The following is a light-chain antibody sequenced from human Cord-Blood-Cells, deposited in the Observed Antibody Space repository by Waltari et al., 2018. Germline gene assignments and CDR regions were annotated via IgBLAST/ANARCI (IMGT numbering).Light chain of an antibody. Sequence: DIQMTQSPSTLSASVGDRVTIPCRASQSLSSWLAWYQQKPGKAPKLLIYDASSLESGVPSRFSGSGSGTEFTLTISSLQPDDFATYYCQQYNSYSPVYTFGQGTKLEIK. J-gene: IGKJ2*01. CDR3: QQYNSYSPVYT. CDR1: QSLSSW. V-gene: IGKV1-5*01. CDR2: DAS.